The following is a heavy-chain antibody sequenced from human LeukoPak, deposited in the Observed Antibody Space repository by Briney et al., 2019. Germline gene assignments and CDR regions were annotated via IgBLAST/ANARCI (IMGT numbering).Heavy chain of an antibody. CDR3: ARDLSSSWGY. D-gene: IGHD6-13*01. Sequence: PGGSLRLSCAASGFTFSSYSMNWVRQAPGKGLEWVSYISSSSSTIYYADSVKGRFTISRDNAKNSLYLQMNSLRAEDTAVYYCARDLSSSWGYWGQGTLVTVSS. CDR2: ISSSSSTI. J-gene: IGHJ4*02. V-gene: IGHV3-48*04. CDR1: GFTFSSYS.